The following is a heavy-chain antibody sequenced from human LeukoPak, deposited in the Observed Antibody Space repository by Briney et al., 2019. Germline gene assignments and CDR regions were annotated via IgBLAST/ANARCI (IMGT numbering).Heavy chain of an antibody. CDR3: ASIRGTLGY. V-gene: IGHV3-72*01. D-gene: IGHD1-26*01. CDR2: IKNKANSYIT. Sequence: GGSLRLSCAASGFTFSDHFMDWVRQAPGKGLEWVGRIKNKANSYITQYAASMEGRFTISRDDSKNSLYLQMSSLKTEDAAMYYCASIRGTLGYWGQGTVVTVSS. J-gene: IGHJ4*02. CDR1: GFTFSDHF.